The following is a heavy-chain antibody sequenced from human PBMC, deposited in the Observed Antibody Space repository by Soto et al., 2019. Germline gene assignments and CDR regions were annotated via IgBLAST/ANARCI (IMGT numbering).Heavy chain of an antibody. V-gene: IGHV4-39*01. CDR2: IYYSGST. D-gene: IGHD6-6*01. CDR3: ARQIIAARLGYYYGMDV. Sequence: SETLSLTCTVSGGSISSSSYYWGWIRQPPGKGLEWIGSIYYSGSTYYSPSLKSRVTISVDTSKNQFSLKLSSVTAADTAVYYCARQIIAARLGYYYGMDVWGQGTTVTVSS. J-gene: IGHJ6*02. CDR1: GGSISSSSYY.